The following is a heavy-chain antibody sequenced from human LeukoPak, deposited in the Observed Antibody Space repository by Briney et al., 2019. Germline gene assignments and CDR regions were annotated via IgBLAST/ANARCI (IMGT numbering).Heavy chain of an antibody. V-gene: IGHV1-69*04. J-gene: IGHJ4*02. CDR3: AMYYYGSGSYSTDY. CDR2: IIPILGIA. Sequence: SMKVSCKASGGTFSSYAISWVRQAPGQGLEWMGRIIPILGIANYAQKFQGRVTITADKSTSTAYMELSSLRSEDTAVYYCAMYYYGSGSYSTDYWGQGTLVTVSS. CDR1: GGTFSSYA. D-gene: IGHD3-10*01.